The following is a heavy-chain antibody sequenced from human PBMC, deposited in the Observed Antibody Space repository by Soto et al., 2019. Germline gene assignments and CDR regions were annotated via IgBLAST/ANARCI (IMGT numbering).Heavy chain of an antibody. CDR1: GFTFSSYG. D-gene: IGHD2-2*02. CDR2: ISYDGSNK. J-gene: IGHJ6*02. Sequence: GSLRLSCAASGFTFSSYGMHWVRQAPGKGLEWVAVISYDGSNKYYADSVKGRFTISRDNSKNTLYLQMNSLRAEDTAVYYCAKDDIVVVPAAIPMDVWGQGTTVTVSS. CDR3: AKDDIVVVPAAIPMDV. V-gene: IGHV3-30*18.